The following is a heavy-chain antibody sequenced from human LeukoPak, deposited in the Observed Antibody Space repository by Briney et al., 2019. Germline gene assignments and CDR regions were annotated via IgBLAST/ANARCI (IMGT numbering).Heavy chain of an antibody. CDR3: ARGVGHRGQEHSYVYYFDY. Sequence: GASVTVSCTASGYTFTSYDINWVRQATGQGLEWMGWINPNSGNTDYAQKFQGRVTITRDTSISTAYMELSSLRSEDTAVYYCARGVGHRGQEHSYVYYFDYWGQGPLVTVSS. D-gene: IGHD5-18*01. V-gene: IGHV1-8*01. J-gene: IGHJ4*02. CDR2: INPNSGNT. CDR1: GYTFTSYD.